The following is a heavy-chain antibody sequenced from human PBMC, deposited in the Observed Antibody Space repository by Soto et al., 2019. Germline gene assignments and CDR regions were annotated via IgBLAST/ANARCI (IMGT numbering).Heavy chain of an antibody. D-gene: IGHD2-21*01. Sequence: SETLCLTCSVSGGSISNYFWNWIRQPPGKGLEWIGYIYYSGSSNCNPSLKSRVTISVDTSKNQFSLRLSSVTAADTAVYYCAGHSSLYSALDYWGQGTLVTVS. J-gene: IGHJ4*02. CDR1: GGSISNYF. CDR2: IYYSGSS. V-gene: IGHV4-59*08. CDR3: AGHSSLYSALDY.